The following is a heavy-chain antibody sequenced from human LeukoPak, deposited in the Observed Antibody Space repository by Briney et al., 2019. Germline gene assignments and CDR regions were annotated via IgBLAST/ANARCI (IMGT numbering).Heavy chain of an antibody. Sequence: GGSLRLSCAASGFTFSSYAMHWVRQAPGKGLEWVAVISYDGSNKYYAGSVKGRFTISRDNSKNTLYLQMNSLRAEDTAVYYCARSQIVRPSYGDYLTDAFDIWGQGTMVTVSS. CDR3: ARSQIVRPSYGDYLTDAFDI. V-gene: IGHV3-30-3*01. J-gene: IGHJ3*02. CDR1: GFTFSSYA. CDR2: ISYDGSNK. D-gene: IGHD4-17*01.